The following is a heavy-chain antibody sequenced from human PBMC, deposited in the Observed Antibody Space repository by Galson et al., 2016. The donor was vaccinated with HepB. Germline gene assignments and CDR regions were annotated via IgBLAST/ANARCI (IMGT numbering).Heavy chain of an antibody. J-gene: IGHJ4*02. V-gene: IGHV1-3*01. CDR1: GYTFTSYA. CDR3: ARGGYCISTSCYHPIDY. CDR2: INAGTGNT. D-gene: IGHD2-2*01. Sequence: SVKVSCKASGYTFTSYAMHWVRQAPGQSLEWMAWINAGTGNTKYSQRLQGRVTITRDTSASTTYVELSSLGSEDTAVYYCARGGYCISTSCYHPIDYWGQGTLVTVSS.